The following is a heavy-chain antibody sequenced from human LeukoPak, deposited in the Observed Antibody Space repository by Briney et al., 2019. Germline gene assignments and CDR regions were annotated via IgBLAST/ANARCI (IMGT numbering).Heavy chain of an antibody. D-gene: IGHD2-2*01. CDR1: GYTFTSYY. CDR3: AKDRLLREYQLLAFDY. V-gene: IGHV1-46*01. CDR2: INPSGGST. Sequence: AASVKVSCKASGYTFTSYYMHWVRQAPGQGLEWMGIINPSGGSTSYAQKFQGRVTMTRDMSTSTVYMELSSLRAEDTAVYYCAKDRLLREYQLLAFDYWGQGTLVTVSS. J-gene: IGHJ4*02.